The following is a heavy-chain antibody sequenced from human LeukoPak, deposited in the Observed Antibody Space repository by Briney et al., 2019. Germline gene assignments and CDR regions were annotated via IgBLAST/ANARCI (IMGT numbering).Heavy chain of an antibody. D-gene: IGHD7-27*01. V-gene: IGHV3-15*01. CDR3: SKDLPHTRAWALKY. J-gene: IGHJ4*02. CDR1: GFIFSDAW. CDR2: IKSEHDGGTT. Sequence: GGSLRLSCTASGFIFSDAWMTWVRQAPGRGPEWVGRIKSEHDGGTTDYASSVRGRFTISRDDSENTLYLQMDSLRTDDTAVYYCSKDLPHTRAWALKYWGQGALVTVSS.